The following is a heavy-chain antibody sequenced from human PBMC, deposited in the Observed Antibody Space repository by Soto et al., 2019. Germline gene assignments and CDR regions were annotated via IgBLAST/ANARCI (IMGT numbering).Heavy chain of an antibody. CDR1: GGSISSGGYS. CDR2: IYHSGNT. V-gene: IGHV4-30-2*01. Sequence: QLQLQESGSGLVKPSQTLSLPCAVSGGSISSGGYSWSWIRQPPGKGLASIGYIYHSGNTYYNPSLKSRVAISVVWSKNQFSLTLSSVPAAGTAVYYWARGPPHHYWGQGTLVTASS. J-gene: IGHJ4*02. CDR3: ARGPPHHY.